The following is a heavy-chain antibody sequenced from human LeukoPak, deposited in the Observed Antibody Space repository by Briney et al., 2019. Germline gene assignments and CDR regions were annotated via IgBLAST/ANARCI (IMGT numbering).Heavy chain of an antibody. Sequence: VASVKVSCKASGGTFSSYAISWVRQAPGQGLEWMGGIIPIFGTANYAQKFQGRVTITADKSTSTAYMELSSLRSEDTAVYYCARFSGREADAFDIWGQGTMVTVSS. D-gene: IGHD3-10*01. CDR3: ARFSGREADAFDI. V-gene: IGHV1-69*06. J-gene: IGHJ3*02. CDR2: IIPIFGTA. CDR1: GGTFSSYA.